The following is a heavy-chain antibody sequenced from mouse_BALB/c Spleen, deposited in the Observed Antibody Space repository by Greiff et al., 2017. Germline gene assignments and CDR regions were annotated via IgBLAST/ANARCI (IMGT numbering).Heavy chain of an antibody. D-gene: IGHD1-1*01. CDR3: ARHKLREAWFAY. V-gene: IGHV5-12-1*01. J-gene: IGHJ3*01. CDR2: ISSGGGST. CDR1: GFAFSSYD. Sequence: EVQRVESGGGLVKPGGSLKLSCAASGFAFSSYDMSWVRQTPEKRLEWVAYISSGGGSTYYPDTVKGRFTISRDNAKNTLYLQMSSLKSEDTAMYYCARHKLREAWFAYWGQGTLVTVSA.